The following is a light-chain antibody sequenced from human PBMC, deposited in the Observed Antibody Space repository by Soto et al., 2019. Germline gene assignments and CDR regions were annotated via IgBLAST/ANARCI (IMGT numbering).Light chain of an antibody. J-gene: IGKJ1*01. CDR3: HQYGSSSWT. V-gene: IGKV3-20*01. CDR1: QSVSSSY. Sequence: EIVLTQSPGTLSLSPGERATLSCRASQSVSSSYFAWYQQKPGQAPRLLIYGGSSRATGIPDRFSGSGSGTDFTLTISRLEPEDFAVYYCHQYGSSSWTFGQGTKVEIK. CDR2: GGS.